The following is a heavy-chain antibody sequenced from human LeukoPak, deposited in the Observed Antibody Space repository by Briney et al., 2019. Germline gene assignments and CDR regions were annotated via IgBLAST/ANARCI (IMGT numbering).Heavy chain of an antibody. CDR2: ISSSGSTI. Sequence: GGSLRLSCAASGFTFSSYEMNWVRQAPGKGLEWVSYISSSGSTIYYADSVKGRFTISRDNAKNSLYLQMNSLRAEDTAVYYCARAATVTTLWSPKNNWFDPWGQGTLVTVSS. CDR3: ARAATVTTLWSPKNNWFDP. J-gene: IGHJ5*02. CDR1: GFTFSSYE. D-gene: IGHD4-17*01. V-gene: IGHV3-48*03.